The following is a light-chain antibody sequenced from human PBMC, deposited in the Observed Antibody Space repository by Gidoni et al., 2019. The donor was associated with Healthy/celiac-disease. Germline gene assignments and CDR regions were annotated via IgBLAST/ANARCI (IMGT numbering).Light chain of an antibody. Sequence: ELVLTQSPGTLSFSPGERATLSCRASQSVSSSYLAWYQQKPGQAPRLLIYGASSRATGIPDRFSGSGSGTDFTLTISRLEPEDFAVYYCKQYGSSPWTFGQGTKVEIK. CDR2: GAS. CDR3: KQYGSSPWT. V-gene: IGKV3-20*01. CDR1: QSVSSSY. J-gene: IGKJ1*01.